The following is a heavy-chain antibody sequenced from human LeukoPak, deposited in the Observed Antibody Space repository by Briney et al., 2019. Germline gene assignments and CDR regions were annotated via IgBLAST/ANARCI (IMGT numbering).Heavy chain of an antibody. D-gene: IGHD3-10*01. J-gene: IGHJ4*02. CDR3: AKGQGLLSSPTLLDY. V-gene: IGHV4-59*11. CDR1: GGSISTHF. Sequence: SETLSLTCTVSGGSISTHFWSWIRQPPGKGLEWIGYIYYSGSTNYNPSLKSRVTISVDTSKNQFSLKLSSVTAADTAVYYCAKGQGLLSSPTLLDYWGQGTLVTVSS. CDR2: IYYSGST.